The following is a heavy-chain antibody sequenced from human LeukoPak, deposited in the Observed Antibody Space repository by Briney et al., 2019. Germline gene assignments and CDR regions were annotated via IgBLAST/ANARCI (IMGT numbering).Heavy chain of an antibody. D-gene: IGHD6-19*01. J-gene: IGHJ3*02. CDR2: ISTSSSYI. CDR1: GFTFSRNS. CDR3: ARGASVVAGSDDAFDI. Sequence: GGSLRLSCAASGFTFSRNSMNWVRQAPGKGLAWVSSISTSSSYIYYADSVKGRFTLSRDNANNSLYLQMNSLRVDDTAVYYCARGASVVAGSDDAFDIWGQGTMVTVSS. V-gene: IGHV3-21*01.